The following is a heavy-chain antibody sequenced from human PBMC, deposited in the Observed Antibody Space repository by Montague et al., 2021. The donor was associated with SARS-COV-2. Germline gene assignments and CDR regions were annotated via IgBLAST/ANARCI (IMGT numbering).Heavy chain of an antibody. V-gene: IGHV4-59*01. Sequence: SETLYLTCTVSGGSINSSFWSWSRQPPGKGLEWIGHSYYRWSTNYNPSLETRVTISVDPSKNQFSLKLSSVTAADTAAYYCAGEDRWNWFDPWGQGTLVIVSS. CDR3: AGEDRWNWFDP. D-gene: IGHD5-24*01. J-gene: IGHJ5*02. CDR2: SYYRWST. CDR1: GGSINSSF.